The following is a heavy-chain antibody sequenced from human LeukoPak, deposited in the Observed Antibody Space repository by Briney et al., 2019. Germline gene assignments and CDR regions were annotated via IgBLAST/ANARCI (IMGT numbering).Heavy chain of an antibody. J-gene: IGHJ3*02. Sequence: SETLSLTSAAYGRSLSGYYCSWIRQPPGKGLEWIGNINHSGSTNYNPSLISRVTISVDTSKSQLSLQLSSVTAADTAVYYCARDPLERQDIAFDIWGQGTLVTVS. V-gene: IGHV4-34*01. D-gene: IGHD1-1*01. CDR2: INHSGST. CDR1: GRSLSGYY. CDR3: ARDPLERQDIAFDI.